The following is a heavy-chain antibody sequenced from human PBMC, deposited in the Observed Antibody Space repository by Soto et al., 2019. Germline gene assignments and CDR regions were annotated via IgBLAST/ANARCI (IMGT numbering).Heavy chain of an antibody. V-gene: IGHV1-8*01. Sequence: ASVKVSCKASGYTFTSYDINWVRQATGQGREWMGWMNPNSGNTGYAQKFQGRVTMTRNTSISTAYMELSSLRSEDTAVYYCARRSAGIQQWLKGYSYGMEVWGQGTTVTVSS. CDR3: ARRSAGIQQWLKGYSYGMEV. D-gene: IGHD5-18*01. J-gene: IGHJ6*01. CDR1: GYTFTSYD. CDR2: MNPNSGNT.